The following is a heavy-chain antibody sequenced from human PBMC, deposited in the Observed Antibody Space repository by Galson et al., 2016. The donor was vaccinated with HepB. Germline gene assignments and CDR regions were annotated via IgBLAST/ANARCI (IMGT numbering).Heavy chain of an antibody. CDR3: ARYGDYVGVYS. J-gene: IGHJ4*02. CDR1: GFISSSYW. V-gene: IGHV3-7*03. Sequence: SLRLSCAASGFISSSYWMSWVRQAPGKGLEWVANMKQDGSEKYYMESVKGRFTISRDNAKNSLYLQMNSLRAEDTALYYCARYGDYVGVYSWGQGTLVTVSS. D-gene: IGHD4-17*01. CDR2: MKQDGSEK.